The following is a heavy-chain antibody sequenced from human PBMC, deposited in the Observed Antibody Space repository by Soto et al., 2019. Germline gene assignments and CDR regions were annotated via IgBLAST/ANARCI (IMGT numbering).Heavy chain of an antibody. CDR1: GASVSTDGYY. J-gene: IGHJ6*04. CDR2: IYYSGST. CDR3: GRLRRLAPVATYSYHSMDV. D-gene: IGHD5-12*01. V-gene: IGHV4-61*08. Sequence: QVQLQESGPGLVKPSETLSLTCTVSGASVSTDGYYWSWIRQPPGKGLEWIGYIYYSGSTNYNPSRKSRFTTSEKTSQNQFALGLTSVTAADTAIYYCGRLRRLAPVATYSYHSMDVWGEGTTVTVSS.